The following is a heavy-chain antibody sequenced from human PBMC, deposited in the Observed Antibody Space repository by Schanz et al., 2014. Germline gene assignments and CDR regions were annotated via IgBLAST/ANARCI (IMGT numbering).Heavy chain of an antibody. CDR1: GFTLSSYG. D-gene: IGHD2-21*01. Sequence: VQLLESGGGLVQPGGSLRLSCAASGFTLSSYGMHWVRQAPGKGLEWVAFINSDGTKRFYADSVKSQFTISRDNSRNTLYLQMNSLRAEDTAVYYCARDGYSVVVISPTESFDIWGQGTMXTVSP. CDR2: INSDGTKR. V-gene: IGHV3-33*08. CDR3: ARDGYSVVVISPTESFDI. J-gene: IGHJ3*02.